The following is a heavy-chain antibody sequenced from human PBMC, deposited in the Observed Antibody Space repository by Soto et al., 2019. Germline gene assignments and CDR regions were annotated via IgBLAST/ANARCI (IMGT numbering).Heavy chain of an antibody. Sequence: EVQLLESGGVLVQPGGSLRLSCAASGVTFSSYAMSWVRQAPGKGLELVSAISGSGGSTYYADSVKGRFTISRDNSKSPLYLQMHSLRAEYTAVYYCAKVLFRVYGSGSPDYWGQGTLVTVSS. CDR3: AKVLFRVYGSGSPDY. CDR1: GVTFSSYA. D-gene: IGHD3-10*01. V-gene: IGHV3-23*01. J-gene: IGHJ4*02. CDR2: ISGSGGST.